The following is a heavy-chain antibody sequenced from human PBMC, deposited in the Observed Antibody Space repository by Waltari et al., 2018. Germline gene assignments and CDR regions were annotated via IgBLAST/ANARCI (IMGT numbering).Heavy chain of an antibody. Sequence: EVQLVESGGVVVQPGGSLRLSCAASGFTFDDYTMQWVRQAPGKGLEWVSLISWDGGSTYYADSVKGRFTISRDNSKNSLYLQMNSLRTEDTALYYCAKDHGVSSHFDYWGQGTLVTVSS. J-gene: IGHJ4*02. D-gene: IGHD6-13*01. V-gene: IGHV3-43*01. CDR1: GFTFDDYT. CDR3: AKDHGVSSHFDY. CDR2: ISWDGGST.